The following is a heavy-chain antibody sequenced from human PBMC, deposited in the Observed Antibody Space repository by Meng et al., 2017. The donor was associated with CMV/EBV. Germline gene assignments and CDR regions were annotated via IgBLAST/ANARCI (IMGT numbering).Heavy chain of an antibody. D-gene: IGHD5-24*01. J-gene: IGHJ4*02. CDR3: ATDLISWLQFPRDY. CDR2: FDPEDGET. V-gene: IGHV1-24*01. Sequence: KVSGYTLTELSMHWVRQAPGKGLEWMGGFDPEDGETIYAQKFQGRVTMTEDTSTDTAYMELSILRSEDTAVYYCATDLISWLQFPRDYWGQGTLVTVSS. CDR1: GYTLTELS.